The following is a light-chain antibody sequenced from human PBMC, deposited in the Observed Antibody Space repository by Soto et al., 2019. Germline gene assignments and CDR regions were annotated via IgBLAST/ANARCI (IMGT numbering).Light chain of an antibody. CDR1: ESISGW. V-gene: IGKV1-5*01. CDR3: QQYNTYSPT. Sequence: IKIYQSPSTLYATVGNRVTLTCRASESISGWLAWYQQKPGKAPKVLIYDASTLESGVPARFSGSGSGTEFTLTINTLQPDDFATYFCQQYNTYSPTFGQGTKVYIK. CDR2: DAS. J-gene: IGKJ1*01.